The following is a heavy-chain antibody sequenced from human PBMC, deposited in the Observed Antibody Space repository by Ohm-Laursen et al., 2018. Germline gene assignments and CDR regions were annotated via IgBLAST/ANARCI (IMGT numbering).Heavy chain of an antibody. Sequence: GASAKVSCKASGGTFSSYAISWVRQAPGQGLEWMGRIIPILGIANYAQGFQGRVTMTTDTSTNRAYMELRSLRSDDTAVYYCARDQRSHHGNYYGMDVWGQGTTVTVSS. CDR3: ARDQRSHHGNYYGMDV. J-gene: IGHJ6*02. V-gene: IGHV1-69*04. CDR2: IIPILGIA. D-gene: IGHD4-23*01. CDR1: GGTFSSYA.